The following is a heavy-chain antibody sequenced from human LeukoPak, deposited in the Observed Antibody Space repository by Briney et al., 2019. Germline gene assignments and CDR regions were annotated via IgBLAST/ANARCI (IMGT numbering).Heavy chain of an antibody. CDR3: ARVVTLIFCLVIIWFDP. V-gene: IGHV3-11*06. D-gene: IGHD3-9*01. CDR2: ISSSRSYT. CDR1: GFTFSDYY. J-gene: IGHJ5*02. Sequence: GGSLRLSCAASGFTFSDYYMSWIRQAPGKGLEWVSYISSSRSYTNYADSVKGRFTISRDNAKNSLYLQLNSLRAEDTAVYYCARVVTLIFCLVIIWFDPWGQGTLVTVSS.